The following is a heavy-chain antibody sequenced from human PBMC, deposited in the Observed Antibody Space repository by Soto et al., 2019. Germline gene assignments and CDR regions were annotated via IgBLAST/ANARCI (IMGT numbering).Heavy chain of an antibody. J-gene: IGHJ3*02. D-gene: IGHD3-3*01. V-gene: IGHV4-59*01. CDR3: ARVPLTIFGVVIKGFDI. Sequence: PSETLSLTCTVSGGSISSYYWSWIRQPPGKGLEWIGYIYYSGSTNYNPSLKSRVTISVDTSKNQFSLRLSSVTAADTAVYYCARVPLTIFGVVIKGFDIWGQGTMVTVSS. CDR1: GGSISSYY. CDR2: IYYSGST.